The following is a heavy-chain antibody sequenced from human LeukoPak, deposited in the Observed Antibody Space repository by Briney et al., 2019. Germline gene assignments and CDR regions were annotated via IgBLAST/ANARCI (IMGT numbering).Heavy chain of an antibody. CDR2: IKQDGSEK. CDR1: GFTFSSYW. Sequence: GGSLRLSCAASGFTFSSYWMSWVRQAPGKGLEWVANIKQDGSEKYYVDSVKGQFTISRDNAKNSLYLQMNSLRAEDTAVYYCAKMPGHSWRVSDYWGQGTLVTVSS. CDR3: AKMPGHSWRVSDY. J-gene: IGHJ4*02. V-gene: IGHV3-7*03. D-gene: IGHD1-1*01.